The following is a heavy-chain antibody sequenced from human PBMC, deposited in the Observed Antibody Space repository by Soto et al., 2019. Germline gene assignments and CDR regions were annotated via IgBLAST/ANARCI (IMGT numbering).Heavy chain of an antibody. Sequence: EVQLVESGGGLVQTGVSLRLSCAASGFTFSSYWMHWVRQAPGKGLVWVSRIDNAGSSVRYADSVKGRFTISRDNAKNTLYLQMNSLRAEDTAVYYSTRVGGSVSGMDVWGQGTTVTVSS. D-gene: IGHD1-26*01. V-gene: IGHV3-74*01. CDR2: IDNAGSSV. CDR1: GFTFSSYW. J-gene: IGHJ6*02. CDR3: TRVGGSVSGMDV.